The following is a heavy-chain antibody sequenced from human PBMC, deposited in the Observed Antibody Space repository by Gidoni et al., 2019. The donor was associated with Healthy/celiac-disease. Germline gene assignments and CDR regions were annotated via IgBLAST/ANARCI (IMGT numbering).Heavy chain of an antibody. CDR1: GGSISSSSYY. CDR3: ARLQRYVDWLSGKLFDP. J-gene: IGHJ5*02. CDR2: IYYSGST. V-gene: IGHV4-39*01. D-gene: IGHD3-9*01. Sequence: QLQLQESGPGLVKPSETLSLTCTVSGGSISSSSYYWGWIRQPPGKGLEWIGSIYYSGSTYYNPSLKSRVTISVDTSKNQFSLKLSSVTAADTAVYYCARLQRYVDWLSGKLFDPWGQGTLVTVSS.